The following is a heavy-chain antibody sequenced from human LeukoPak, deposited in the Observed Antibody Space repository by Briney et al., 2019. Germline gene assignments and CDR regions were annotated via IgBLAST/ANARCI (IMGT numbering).Heavy chain of an antibody. CDR2: INHSGST. J-gene: IGHJ4*02. CDR1: GGSSSGYY. D-gene: IGHD3-3*01. Sequence: SETLSLTCAVYGGSSSGYYWSWIRQPPGKGLEWIGEINHSGSTNYNPSLKSRVTISVDTSKNQFSLKLSSVTAADTAVYYCARGWYYDFWSGYSGYYFDYWGQGTLVTVSS. CDR3: ARGWYYDFWSGYSGYYFDY. V-gene: IGHV4-34*01.